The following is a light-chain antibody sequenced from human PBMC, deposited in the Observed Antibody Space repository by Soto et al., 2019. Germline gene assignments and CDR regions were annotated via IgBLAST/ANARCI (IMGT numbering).Light chain of an antibody. CDR3: SSYTSSSTPYV. CDR2: GTS. CDR1: ASNIGANYD. J-gene: IGLJ1*01. V-gene: IGLV1-40*01. Sequence: QSVLTQPPSVSGAPGQRVTISCTGGASNIGANYDVHWYQQLPGTAPKLLIYGTSNRPSGVPDRFSGSKSGTSASLAITGLQAEDEADYYCSSYTSSSTPYVFGTGTKLTVL.